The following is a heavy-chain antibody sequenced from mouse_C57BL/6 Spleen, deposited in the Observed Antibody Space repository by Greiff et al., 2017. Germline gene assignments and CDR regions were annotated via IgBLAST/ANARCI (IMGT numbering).Heavy chain of an antibody. CDR1: GYTFTSYW. V-gene: IGHV1-59*01. J-gene: IGHJ1*03. CDR3: ARNYYGSSHWYFDV. D-gene: IGHD1-1*01. CDR2: IDPSDSFT. Sequence: QVQLQQPGAELVRPGTSVKLSCKASGYTFTSYWMHWVKQRPGQGLEWIGGIDPSDSFTNYNQKFKGKAPLTVDTSSSTAYMQLSSLTSEDSAVYYCARNYYGSSHWYFDVWGTGTTVTVSS.